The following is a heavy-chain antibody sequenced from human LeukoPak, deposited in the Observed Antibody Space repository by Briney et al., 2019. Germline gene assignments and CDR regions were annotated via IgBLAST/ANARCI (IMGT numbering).Heavy chain of an antibody. CDR3: AREHKVDYFDY. Sequence: SETLSLTCAVYGGSFSGYYWSWIRQPPGKGLEWIGEINHSGSTNYNPSLKGRVTISVDTSKNQFSLKLRSVTAADTAVYYCAREHKVDYFDYWGQGTLVTVSS. V-gene: IGHV4-34*01. CDR2: INHSGST. D-gene: IGHD2-21*01. J-gene: IGHJ4*02. CDR1: GGSFSGYY.